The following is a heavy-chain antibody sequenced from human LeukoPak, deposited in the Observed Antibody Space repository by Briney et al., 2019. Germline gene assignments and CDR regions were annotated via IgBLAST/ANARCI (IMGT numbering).Heavy chain of an antibody. Sequence: GGSLRLSCTVSGFTVSSNSMSWVRQAPGKGLEWVSFIYSDNTHYSDSVKGRFTISRDNSKNTLYLQMNSPRAEDTAVYYCTRVAGTVFDYWGQGTLVTVSS. D-gene: IGHD6-19*01. V-gene: IGHV3-53*01. CDR3: TRVAGTVFDY. CDR2: IYSDNT. CDR1: GFTVSSNS. J-gene: IGHJ4*02.